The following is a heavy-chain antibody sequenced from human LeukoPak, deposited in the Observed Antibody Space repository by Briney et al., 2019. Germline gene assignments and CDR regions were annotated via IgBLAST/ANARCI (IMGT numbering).Heavy chain of an antibody. CDR3: AITPNYYDSSGYSYYFDY. CDR2: ISAYNGNT. J-gene: IGHJ4*02. Sequence: ASVKVSCKASVDTFTSYGISWVRQAPGQGLEWMGWISAYNGNTNYAQKLQGRVTMTTDTSTSTAYMELRSLRSDDTAVYYCAITPNYYDSSGYSYYFDYWGQGTLVTVSS. CDR1: VDTFTSYG. D-gene: IGHD3-22*01. V-gene: IGHV1-18*01.